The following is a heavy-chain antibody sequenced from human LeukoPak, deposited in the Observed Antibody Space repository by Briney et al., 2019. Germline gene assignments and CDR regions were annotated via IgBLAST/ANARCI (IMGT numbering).Heavy chain of an antibody. CDR3: AREDRAGSRSPDY. D-gene: IGHD3-10*01. J-gene: IGHJ4*02. V-gene: IGHV3-7*01. CDR2: IKQDGSEK. CDR1: GFTFSSYW. Sequence: GGSLRLSCAASGFTFSSYWMSWVRQAPGKGLEWVANIKQDGSEKYYVDSVKGRFTISRDNAKNSLYLQMNSLRAEDTAVYYCAREDRAGSRSPDYWGQGTLVTVSS.